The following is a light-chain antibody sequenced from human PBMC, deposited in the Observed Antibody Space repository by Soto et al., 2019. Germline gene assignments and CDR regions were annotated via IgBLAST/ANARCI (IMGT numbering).Light chain of an antibody. Sequence: EIVMTQSPATLSVSPGERATLSCRASQSVSSNLAWYQQKPGQAPRLLIYSASTRATGIPARFSGSGSGTEFTLTISSLQSEEFAVYYCQQYNNWPFTFGPGPKVDIK. CDR2: SAS. V-gene: IGKV3-15*01. J-gene: IGKJ3*01. CDR3: QQYNNWPFT. CDR1: QSVSSN.